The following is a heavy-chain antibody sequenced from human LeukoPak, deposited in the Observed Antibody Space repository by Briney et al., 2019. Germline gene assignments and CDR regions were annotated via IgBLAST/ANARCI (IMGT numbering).Heavy chain of an antibody. V-gene: IGHV4-4*09. CDR2: IYTSGST. Sequence: PSETLSLTCTVSGGSISSYYWSWIRQPPGKGLEWIGYIYTSGSTNYNPSLKSRVTISVDTSKNQFSLKLSSVTAADTAVYYCARQKVDYYDSSGWFDPWGQGTLVTVSS. CDR3: ARQKVDYYDSSGWFDP. D-gene: IGHD3-22*01. CDR1: GGSISSYY. J-gene: IGHJ5*02.